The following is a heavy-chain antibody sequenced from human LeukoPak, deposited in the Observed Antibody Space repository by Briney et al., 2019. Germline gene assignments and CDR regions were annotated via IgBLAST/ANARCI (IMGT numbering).Heavy chain of an antibody. Sequence: GVSLTLSCAASGFTFSSYWMTWLRQAPGKGLEWLAFIRYDGSNKYYADSVKGRFTISRDNSKNTLYLQMNNLRAEDTAVYYCAKDPRDHSYGWSWRYFDYWGQGTLVTVSS. CDR1: GFTFSSYW. D-gene: IGHD5-18*01. V-gene: IGHV3-30*02. CDR2: IRYDGSNK. CDR3: AKDPRDHSYGWSWRYFDY. J-gene: IGHJ4*02.